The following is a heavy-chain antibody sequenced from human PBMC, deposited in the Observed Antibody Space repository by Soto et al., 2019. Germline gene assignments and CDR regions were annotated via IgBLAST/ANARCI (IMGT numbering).Heavy chain of an antibody. J-gene: IGHJ4*02. CDR3: ARGPLSADSSGYYHLTADYVDY. Sequence: QVQLVQSGAEVKKPGSSVKVSCKASGGTFSSYAISWVRQAPGQGLEWMGGIIPIFGTANYAQKFQGRVTITADESTSTAYMELSSLRSEDTAVDYGARGPLSADSSGYYHLTADYVDYWGQGTLGTGSS. V-gene: IGHV1-69*01. CDR1: GGTFSSYA. CDR2: IIPIFGTA. D-gene: IGHD3-22*01.